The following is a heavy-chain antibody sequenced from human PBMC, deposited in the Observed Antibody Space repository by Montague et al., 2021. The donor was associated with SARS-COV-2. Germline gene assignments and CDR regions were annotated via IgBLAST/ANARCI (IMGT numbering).Heavy chain of an antibody. Sequence: SETLSLTCTVSGRSISTAHYWGWIRQPPGKGLEWIGSIHHSGNTYYNPSLKSRPTISIDTSKNQFSLKLTSLTAADTAVYYCASQVAYLDYFDPWGQGTLVTVSS. D-gene: IGHD4-11*01. J-gene: IGHJ5*02. CDR3: ASQVAYLDYFDP. V-gene: IGHV4-38-2*02. CDR1: GRSISTAHY. CDR2: IHHSGNT.